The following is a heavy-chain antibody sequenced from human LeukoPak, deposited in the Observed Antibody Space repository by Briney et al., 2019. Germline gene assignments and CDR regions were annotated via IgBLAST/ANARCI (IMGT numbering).Heavy chain of an antibody. J-gene: IGHJ3*02. Sequence: SQTLSLTCVVSGDSVSSKNGAWNWIRQSPSRGLEWLGRTYYRSKWYNDYAESMEGRRTISQDTSKNQYSLHLNSVTPDDTAVYYCATGRGIQLWLRGIARGFDIWGQGTMVTVSS. CDR3: ATGRGIQLWLRGIARGFDI. CDR1: GDSVSSKNGA. D-gene: IGHD5-18*01. V-gene: IGHV6-1*01. CDR2: TYYRSKWYN.